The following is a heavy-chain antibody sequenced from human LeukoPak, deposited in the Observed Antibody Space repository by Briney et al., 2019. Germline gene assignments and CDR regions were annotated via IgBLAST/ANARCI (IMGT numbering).Heavy chain of an antibody. CDR1: GFTFSSYA. J-gene: IGHJ3*02. D-gene: IGHD2-21*01. CDR2: ISFSANTI. CDR3: AREVRTPYDIVGRGNVFDI. Sequence: GGSLRLSSAASGFTFSSYARCWVRQAPGEGRGWGSYISFSANTIYYADSVKGRFTISTDNATNSVYLHMNSPRDAATAFYSCAREVRTPYDIVGRGNVFDIWGQGTMVTVSS. V-gene: IGHV3-48*02.